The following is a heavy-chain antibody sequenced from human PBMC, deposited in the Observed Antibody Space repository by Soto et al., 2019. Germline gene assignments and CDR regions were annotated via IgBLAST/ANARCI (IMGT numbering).Heavy chain of an antibody. D-gene: IGHD6-6*01. Sequence: EVQMLESGGGLVQPGGSLRLSCEVSGFTFTAYAMNWFRQAPGKGLDWVAGITSSGSGTFYADSVKGRFTISRDNFRYTRYLALSHVREDDTVVYLCANDLRNIGARPCLKCFDDWGQGTLDTV. CDR2: ITSSGSGT. V-gene: IGHV3-23*01. CDR1: GFTFTAYA. CDR3: ANDLRNIGARPCLKCFDD. J-gene: IGHJ4*02.